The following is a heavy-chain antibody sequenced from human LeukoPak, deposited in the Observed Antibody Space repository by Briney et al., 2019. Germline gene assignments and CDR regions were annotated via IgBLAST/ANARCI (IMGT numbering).Heavy chain of an antibody. V-gene: IGHV4-61*02. CDR1: GGSISSGSYY. CDR3: ATDTFSSGRYFDY. J-gene: IGHJ4*02. D-gene: IGHD6-6*01. Sequence: SETLSLTCTVSGGSISSGSYYWSWIRQPAGKGLEWIGRIYTSGSTNYNPSLKSRVTISVDTSKNQFSLKLSSVTAADTAVYYCATDTFSSGRYFDYWGQGTLVTVSS. CDR2: IYTSGST.